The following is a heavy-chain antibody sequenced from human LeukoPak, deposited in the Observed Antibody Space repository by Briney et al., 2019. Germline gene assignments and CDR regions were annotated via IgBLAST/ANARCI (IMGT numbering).Heavy chain of an antibody. Sequence: SETLSLTCAVYGGSFSGYYWSWIRQPPGKGLEWIGEINHNGSTNYNPSLKSRVTISVDTSKNQFSLKLSSVTAADTAVYYCARNRGYSGYVFDYWGQGTLVTVSS. CDR3: ARNRGYSGYVFDY. CDR1: GGSFSGYY. V-gene: IGHV4-34*01. D-gene: IGHD5-12*01. CDR2: INHNGST. J-gene: IGHJ4*02.